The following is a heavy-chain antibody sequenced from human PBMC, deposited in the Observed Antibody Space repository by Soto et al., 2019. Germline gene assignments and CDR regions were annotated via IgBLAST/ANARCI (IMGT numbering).Heavy chain of an antibody. Sequence: SVKVSCKASGGTFSSYAISWVRQAPGQGLEWMGGIIPIFGTANYAQKFQGRVTITADESTSTAYMELSSLRSEDRAVYYCARDLIVVVPAATPPPYNWFDPWGQGTLVTVSS. V-gene: IGHV1-69*13. CDR3: ARDLIVVVPAATPPPYNWFDP. J-gene: IGHJ5*02. D-gene: IGHD2-2*01. CDR1: GGTFSSYA. CDR2: IIPIFGTA.